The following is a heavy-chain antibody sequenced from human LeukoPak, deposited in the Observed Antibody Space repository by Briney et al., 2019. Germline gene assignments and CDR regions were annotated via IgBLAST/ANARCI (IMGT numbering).Heavy chain of an antibody. J-gene: IGHJ6*03. CDR1: GFTFDDYA. CDR2: ISWDGGST. CDR3: AKGGVRGYSYGKNYYYYYMDV. V-gene: IGHV3-43D*03. Sequence: PGGSLRLSCAASGFTFDDYAMHWVRQAPGKGLEWVSLISWDGGSTYYADSVKGRFTISRDNSKNSLYLQMNSLRAEDTALYYCAKGGVRGYSYGKNYYYYYMDVWGKGTTVTVSS. D-gene: IGHD5-18*01.